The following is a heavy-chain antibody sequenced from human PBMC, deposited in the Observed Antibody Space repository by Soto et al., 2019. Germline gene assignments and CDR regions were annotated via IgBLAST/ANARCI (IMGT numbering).Heavy chain of an antibody. V-gene: IGHV3-23*01. CDR3: AKAEVRFLEWLSYLDY. CDR2: ISGSGGST. J-gene: IGHJ4*02. CDR1: GFTFSSYA. D-gene: IGHD3-3*01. Sequence: PGGSLRLSCAASGFTFSSYAMSWVRQAPGKGLEWVSAISGSGGSTYYADSVKGRFTISRDNSKNTLYLQMNSLRAEDTAVYYCAKAEVRFLEWLSYLDYWGQGTLVTVSS.